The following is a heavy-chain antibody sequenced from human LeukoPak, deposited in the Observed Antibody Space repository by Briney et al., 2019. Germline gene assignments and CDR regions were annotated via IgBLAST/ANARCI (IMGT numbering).Heavy chain of an antibody. CDR1: GGSISSGGYY. Sequence: SETLSLTCTVSGGSISSGGYYWSWIRQPPGKGLEWIGYIYHSGSTYYNPSLKSRVTISVDRSKNQFSLKLSSVTAADTAVYYCARDRRPTMLGAFDIWGQGTMVTVSS. D-gene: IGHD3-10*02. CDR2: IYHSGST. CDR3: ARDRRPTMLGAFDI. J-gene: IGHJ3*02. V-gene: IGHV4-30-2*01.